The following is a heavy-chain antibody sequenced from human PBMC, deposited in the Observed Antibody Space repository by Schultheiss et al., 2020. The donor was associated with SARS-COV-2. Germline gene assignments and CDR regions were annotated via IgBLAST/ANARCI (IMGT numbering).Heavy chain of an antibody. CDR3: ARVGGPYSSSWRGAWFDP. J-gene: IGHJ5*02. D-gene: IGHD6-13*01. Sequence: GESLKISCAASGFTFSSYAMSWVRQAPGKGLEWVSRINSDGSSTSYADSVKGRFTISRDNAKNTLYLQMNSLRAEDTAVYYCARVGGPYSSSWRGAWFDPWGQGTLVTVSS. V-gene: IGHV3-74*01. CDR1: GFTFSSYA. CDR2: INSDGSST.